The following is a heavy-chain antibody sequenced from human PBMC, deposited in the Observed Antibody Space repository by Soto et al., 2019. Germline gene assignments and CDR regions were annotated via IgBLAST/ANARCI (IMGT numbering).Heavy chain of an antibody. V-gene: IGHV3-9*01. CDR1: GFTFDDYA. CDR3: AGTETLTRAFDI. CDR2: ISWNSGSI. Sequence: EVQLVESGGGLVQPGRSLRLSCAASGFTFDDYAMHWVRQAPGKGLEWVSGISWNSGSIGYADSVKGRFTISRDNAKNSLYLQMNSLRAEDTALYYCAGTETLTRAFDIWGQGTMVTVSS. J-gene: IGHJ3*02.